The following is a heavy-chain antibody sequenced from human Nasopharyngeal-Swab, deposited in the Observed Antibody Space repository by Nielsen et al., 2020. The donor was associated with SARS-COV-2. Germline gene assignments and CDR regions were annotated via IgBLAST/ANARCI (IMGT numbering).Heavy chain of an antibody. CDR2: ISSSGSTI. CDR3: ARDPGEQQLVFFDY. J-gene: IGHJ4*02. Sequence: GESLKISCAASGFTFSSHWMHWFRQAPGKGLGWVSYISSSGSTIYYADSVKGRFTISRDNAKNSLYLQMNSLRAEDTAAYYCARDPGEQQLVFFDYWGQGTLVTVSS. V-gene: IGHV3-48*04. CDR1: GFTFSSHW. D-gene: IGHD6-13*01.